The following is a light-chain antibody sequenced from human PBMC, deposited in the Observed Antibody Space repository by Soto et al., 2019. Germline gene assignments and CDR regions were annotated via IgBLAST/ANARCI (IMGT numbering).Light chain of an antibody. CDR3: CSYAGSSTYV. J-gene: IGLJ1*01. Sequence: QSALTQSASVPGSPGHSITISCTGTSSDVGNYNLVSWYQQHPGKAPKLMIYEDSKRPSGVSNRFSGSKSGNTASLTISGLQAEDEGYYYCCSYAGSSTYVFGTGTKVTVL. V-gene: IGLV2-23*01. CDR2: EDS. CDR1: SSDVGNYNL.